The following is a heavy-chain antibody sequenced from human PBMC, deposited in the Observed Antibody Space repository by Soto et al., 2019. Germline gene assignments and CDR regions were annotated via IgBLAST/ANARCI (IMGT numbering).Heavy chain of an antibody. CDR1: GGTFSSYA. CDR2: IIPIFGTA. Sequence: GASVKVSCKASGGTFSSYAISWVRQAPGQGLEWMGGIIPIFGTANYAQKFQGRVTITADKSTSTAYMELSSLRSEDTAVYYCARAYYYDSSGYYGRYFDYWGQGTLVTVSS. D-gene: IGHD3-22*01. J-gene: IGHJ4*02. CDR3: ARAYYYDSSGYYGRYFDY. V-gene: IGHV1-69*06.